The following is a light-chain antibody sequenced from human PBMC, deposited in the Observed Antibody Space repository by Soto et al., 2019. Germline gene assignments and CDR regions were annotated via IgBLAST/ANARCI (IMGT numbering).Light chain of an antibody. CDR1: QSISSW. CDR2: DAS. J-gene: IGKJ1*01. V-gene: IGKV1-5*01. Sequence: DIQMTQSPSTLSASVGDRVTITCRASQSISSWLAWYQQKPGNAPKLLIYDASSLESGVPSRFSGSGSGTEFTLTISSLQPDDFATYYCQQYRTFGQGTKVEIK. CDR3: QQYRT.